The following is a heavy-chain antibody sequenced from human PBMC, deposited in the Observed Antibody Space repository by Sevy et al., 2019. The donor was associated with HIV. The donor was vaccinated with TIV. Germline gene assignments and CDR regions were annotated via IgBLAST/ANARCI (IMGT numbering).Heavy chain of an antibody. CDR2: FDPEDGKT. J-gene: IGHJ4*02. V-gene: IGHV1-24*01. CDR1: GYTLTELS. Sequence: ASVKVSCKVSGYTLTELSIHWVRQAPGKGLEWLVTFDPEDGKTIHAQNFQGRVTMTEDTSTDTTYMELSSLRSEDTAVYYCASTRDYYDSSGYYFDYWCQGTLVTVSS. CDR3: ASTRDYYDSSGYYFDY. D-gene: IGHD3-22*01.